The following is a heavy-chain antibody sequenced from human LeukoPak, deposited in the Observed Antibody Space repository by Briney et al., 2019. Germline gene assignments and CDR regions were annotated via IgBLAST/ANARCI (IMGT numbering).Heavy chain of an antibody. J-gene: IGHJ5*02. V-gene: IGHV5-51*01. CDR3: ARHHLSSSPQVDWFDP. CDR1: GYSFSHYW. D-gene: IGHD2-2*01. Sequence: KPGESLKISCKGSGYSFSHYWIAWVRQMPGKGLEWMGIIYPGDSDTRYSPSFQGQVTISADKSISTAYLQWSSLKASDTAMYYCARHHLSSSPQVDWFDPWGQGTLVTVSS. CDR2: IYPGDSDT.